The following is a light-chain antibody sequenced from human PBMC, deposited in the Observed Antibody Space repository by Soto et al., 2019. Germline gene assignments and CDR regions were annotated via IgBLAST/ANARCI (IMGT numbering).Light chain of an antibody. CDR1: SSNIGSYT. J-gene: IGLJ3*02. Sequence: QSVLTQPPSASGTPGQRVTISCSGSSSNIGSYTVNWYQQLPGTAPPLLIYSNNQRPSGVLDRCSGSKTCASASLAISWRQPDEEAAYYCAAWDESLNGWVFGGGTKLTVL. CDR3: AAWDESLNGWV. CDR2: SNN. V-gene: IGLV1-44*01.